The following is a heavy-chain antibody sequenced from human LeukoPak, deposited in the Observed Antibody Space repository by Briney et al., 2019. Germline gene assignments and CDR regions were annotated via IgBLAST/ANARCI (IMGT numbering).Heavy chain of an antibody. CDR2: ISYDGSNK. CDR3: ARPSRWRQLVEKPFDY. J-gene: IGHJ4*02. D-gene: IGHD6-13*01. V-gene: IGHV3-30-3*01. Sequence: GGSLRLSCAASGFTFSSYAMHWVRQAPGKGLEWVAVISYDGSNKYYADSVKGRFTISRDNSKNTLYLQMNSLRAEDTAVYYCARPSRWRQLVEKPFDYWGQGTLVTVSS. CDR1: GFTFSSYA.